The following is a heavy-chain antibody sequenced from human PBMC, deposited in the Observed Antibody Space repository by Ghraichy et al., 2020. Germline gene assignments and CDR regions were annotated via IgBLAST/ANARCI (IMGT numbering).Heavy chain of an antibody. J-gene: IGHJ5*02. Sequence: SETLSLTCAVSGASINSRSFYWGWIHQPPGKGLEWITSIYYSGHSYDNPSLKSRLTFSLDTSKNHFSLQLHSVTAAAPAVYFCASARIVEVFGARNHNCFDPWGQGILVSVSS. CDR2: IYYSGHS. V-gene: IGHV4-39*02. D-gene: IGHD2-15*01. CDR3: ASARIVEVFGARNHNCFDP. CDR1: GASINSRSFY.